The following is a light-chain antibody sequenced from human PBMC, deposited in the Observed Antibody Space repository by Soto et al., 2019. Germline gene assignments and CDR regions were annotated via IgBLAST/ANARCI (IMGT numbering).Light chain of an antibody. V-gene: IGLV2-14*01. Sequence: QSVLTQPASVSVSPGQSITTSCTGTSSDVGAYNYVSWYQHHPGKAPKLMIYEVRNRPSGVSNRFSGSKSGNTASLTISGLQAEDEADYYCSSYTRSSTYVFGTGTKVTVL. CDR1: SSDVGAYNY. CDR2: EVR. CDR3: SSYTRSSTYV. J-gene: IGLJ1*01.